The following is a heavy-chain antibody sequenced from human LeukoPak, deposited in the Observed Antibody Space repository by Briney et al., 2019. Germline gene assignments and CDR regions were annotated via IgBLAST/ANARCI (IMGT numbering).Heavy chain of an antibody. V-gene: IGHV1-2*02. CDR3: ARADGSGSYYNFDY. Sequence: ASVKVSCKASGYTFTGYYMHWVRQAPGQGLEWMGWINPNSGGTNYAQKFQGRVTMTRDTSISTAYMELSRLRSDDTAVCYCARADGSGSYYNFDYWGQGTLVTVSS. D-gene: IGHD3-10*01. CDR2: INPNSGGT. CDR1: GYTFTGYY. J-gene: IGHJ4*02.